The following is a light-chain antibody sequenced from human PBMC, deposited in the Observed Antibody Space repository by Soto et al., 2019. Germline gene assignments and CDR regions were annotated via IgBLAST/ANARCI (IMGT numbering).Light chain of an antibody. V-gene: IGLV2-14*01. CDR1: SSDVGGYNC. J-gene: IGLJ1*01. CDR2: DVS. CDR3: SSYTSSSPYV. Sequence: QSALTQPASVSGSPGQSITISCTGTSSDVGGYNCVSWYQQYPGKAPKLMIYDVSNRPSGVSNRFSGSKSGNTASLTISGLQAEDEADYYCSSYTSSSPYVFGTGTKVTVL.